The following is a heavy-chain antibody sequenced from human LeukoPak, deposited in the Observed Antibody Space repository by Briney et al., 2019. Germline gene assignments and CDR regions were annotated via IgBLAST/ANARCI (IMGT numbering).Heavy chain of an antibody. J-gene: IGHJ5*02. D-gene: IGHD6-13*01. CDR3: ARAIPIAAAVDWLDP. CDR1: GGSISSYY. CDR2: IYYSGST. V-gene: IGHV4-59*01. Sequence: SETLSLTCTVSGGSISSYYWSWIRQPPGKGLEWIGYIYYSGSTNYNPSLKSRVTISVDTSKNQFSLKLSSVTAADTAVYYCARAIPIAAAVDWLDPWGQGTLVTVSS.